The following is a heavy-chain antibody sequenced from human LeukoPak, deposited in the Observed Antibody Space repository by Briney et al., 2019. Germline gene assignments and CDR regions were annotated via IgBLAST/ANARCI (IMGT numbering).Heavy chain of an antibody. CDR1: GGSITTSSYY. CDR2: IYYSGST. Sequence: PSQTLSLTCTVSGGSITTSSYYWGWIRQPPGKGLEWIGIIYYSGSTYYNPSLKGRVTISVDTSKNQFSLKLSSVTAADTAVYYCARAFRARYFDLWGRGTLVTVSS. V-gene: IGHV4-39*01. J-gene: IGHJ2*01. D-gene: IGHD2/OR15-2a*01. CDR3: ARAFRARYFDL.